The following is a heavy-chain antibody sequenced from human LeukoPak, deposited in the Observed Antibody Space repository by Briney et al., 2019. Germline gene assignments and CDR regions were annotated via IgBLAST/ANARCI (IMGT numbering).Heavy chain of an antibody. V-gene: IGHV4-38-2*02. Sequence: SETLSLTCAVSGYSISSGYYWGWIRQPPGKGLEWIGSIYHSGSTYYNPSLKSRVTISVDTSKNQFSLKLSSVTAADTAVYYCARDVSYCSGGSRYPGPDWFDPWGQGTLVTVSS. CDR2: IYHSGST. CDR1: GYSISSGYY. J-gene: IGHJ5*02. CDR3: ARDVSYCSGGSRYPGPDWFDP. D-gene: IGHD2-15*01.